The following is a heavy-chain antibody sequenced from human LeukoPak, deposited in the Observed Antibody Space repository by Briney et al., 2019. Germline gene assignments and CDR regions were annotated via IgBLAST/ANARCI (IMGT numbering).Heavy chain of an antibody. Sequence: PSETLSLTCAVYGGSFSGYYWSWIRQPPGKGLEWIGEINHSGSTNYNPSLKSRVTISVDTSKNQFSPKLSSVTAADTAVYYCAKWGSSSSSFYFYGMDVWGQGTTVTVSS. J-gene: IGHJ6*02. D-gene: IGHD6-6*01. CDR2: INHSGST. V-gene: IGHV4-34*01. CDR1: GGSFSGYY. CDR3: AKWGSSSSSFYFYGMDV.